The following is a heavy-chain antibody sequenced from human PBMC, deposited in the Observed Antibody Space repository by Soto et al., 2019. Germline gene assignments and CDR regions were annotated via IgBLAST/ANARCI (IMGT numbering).Heavy chain of an antibody. CDR3: ASSGGFGNNALSAEYFQH. CDR2: IHSSGST. D-gene: IGHD3-10*01. V-gene: IGHV4-30-4*01. J-gene: IGHJ1*01. Sequence: QVQLQESGPGLVKPSQTLSLSCTVSGGSINSGDSYWSWIRQSPGTGLEWIGYIHSSGSTDYNPSLESRLSISVDTSKNQFSLKVRSVTAADTAMYYCASSGGFGNNALSAEYFQHWGQGTLVTVSS. CDR1: GGSINSGDSY.